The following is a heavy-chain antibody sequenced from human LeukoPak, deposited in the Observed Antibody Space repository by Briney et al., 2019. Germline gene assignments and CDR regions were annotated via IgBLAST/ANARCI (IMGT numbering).Heavy chain of an antibody. J-gene: IGHJ4*02. CDR1: GYTFTSYY. Sequence: ASVKVSCKASGYTFTSYYLHWVRQAPGQGLEWMGIINPSGGSTSYAQKFQGRVTMTRDVSTSTVYMELSSLRSEDTAVYYCARETTVTTSLVYWGQGTLVTVSS. CDR3: ARETTVTTSLVY. V-gene: IGHV1-46*01. D-gene: IGHD4-17*01. CDR2: INPSGGST.